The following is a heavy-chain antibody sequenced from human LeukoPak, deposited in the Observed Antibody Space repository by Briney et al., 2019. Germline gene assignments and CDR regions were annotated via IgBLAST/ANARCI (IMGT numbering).Heavy chain of an antibody. J-gene: IGHJ4*02. CDR2: ISGSGGST. Sequence: GGSLRLSCAASGFTFASYAMTWVRQAPGKGLEWVSAISGSGGSTYYADSVKGRFTISRDNSKHTLYLQMGSLRTEDMAVYYCARAATVTAESVFGYWGQGTLVTVSS. D-gene: IGHD4-17*01. CDR3: ARAATVTAESVFGY. CDR1: GFTFASYA. V-gene: IGHV3-23*01.